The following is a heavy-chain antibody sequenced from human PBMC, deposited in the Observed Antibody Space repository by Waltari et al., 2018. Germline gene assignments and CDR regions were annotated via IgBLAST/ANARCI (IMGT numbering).Heavy chain of an antibody. V-gene: IGHV3-9*01. D-gene: IGHD1-1*01. J-gene: IGHJ6*02. Sequence: EAQLVESGGGLIHPGRSLRLSCAASGFTFDNYAMHWVREVPGKGLGWVASISWNSQSIGYADSVKGRFTISRDNAKKSLYLQMNSVRVEDTALYYCTNLDDFLDVWGQGTTVTVSS. CDR1: GFTFDNYA. CDR3: TNLDDFLDV. CDR2: ISWNSQSI.